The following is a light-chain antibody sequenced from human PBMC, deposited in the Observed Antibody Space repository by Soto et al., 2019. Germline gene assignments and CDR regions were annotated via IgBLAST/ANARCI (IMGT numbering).Light chain of an antibody. CDR1: QSISTW. Sequence: EIQMTQSPSTLSASVGDRVTITCRASQSISTWVAWYQQRPGKAPKVLIYDASNLQSGVPSRFSGSGSGTEFTLTISSLQPDDFATYFCQQYNKYLYTFGQGTKLEIK. CDR2: DAS. J-gene: IGKJ2*01. CDR3: QQYNKYLYT. V-gene: IGKV1-5*01.